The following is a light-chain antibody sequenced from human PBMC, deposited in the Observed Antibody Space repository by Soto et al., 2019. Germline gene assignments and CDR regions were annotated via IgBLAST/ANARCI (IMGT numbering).Light chain of an antibody. Sequence: EIVLTQSPGTLSLSPGETATLSCMASQSVNSRYLAWYQQKPGQAPRLLIYGTSSRDTGIPDRFSGSGSGTDFTLTISRLESEDFAVYYCQQYGNSPVTFGGGTKVDIK. CDR1: QSVNSRY. CDR3: QQYGNSPVT. V-gene: IGKV3-20*01. J-gene: IGKJ4*01. CDR2: GTS.